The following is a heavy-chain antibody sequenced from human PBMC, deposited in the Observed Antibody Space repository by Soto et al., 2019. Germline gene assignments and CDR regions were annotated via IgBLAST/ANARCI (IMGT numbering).Heavy chain of an antibody. CDR3: AKDRIVVPAAIRYYYGMDV. CDR2: ISGSGDNT. J-gene: IGHJ6*02. CDR1: GFTFSNYV. V-gene: IGHV3-23*01. Sequence: GGSLRLSCAASGFTFSNYVMSWVRQAPGKGLEWVSSISGSGDNTYYADSVKGRFTISRDNSKNTLYLQMNSLRAEDTAVYYCAKDRIVVPAAIRYYYGMDVWGQGTTVTVPS. D-gene: IGHD2-2*02.